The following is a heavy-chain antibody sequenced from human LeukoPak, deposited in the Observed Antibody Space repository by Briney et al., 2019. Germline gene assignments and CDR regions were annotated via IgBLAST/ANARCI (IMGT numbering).Heavy chain of an antibody. V-gene: IGHV3-48*01. J-gene: IGHJ3*02. CDR1: GFTFSSYS. Sequence: PGGSLRLSCAASGFTFSSYSMNWVRQAPGKGLEWVSYISSSSSTIYYADSVKGRFTIPRDNAKNSLYLQMNSLRAEDTAVYYCARRRSVLNDAFDIWGQGTMVTVSS. CDR3: ARRRSVLNDAFDI. D-gene: IGHD4/OR15-4a*01. CDR2: ISSSSSTI.